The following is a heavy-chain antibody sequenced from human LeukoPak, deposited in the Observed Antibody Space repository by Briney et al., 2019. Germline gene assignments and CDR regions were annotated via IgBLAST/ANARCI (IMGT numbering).Heavy chain of an antibody. CDR1: GGSISSYY. CDR2: IYYSGST. D-gene: IGHD6-19*01. Sequence: SETLSLTCTVSGGSISSYYWSWIRQPPGKGLEWIGYIYYSGSTNYNPSLKSRVTISVDTSKNQFSLKLSSVTAADTAVYYCARVRRQWLAGGAFDIWGQGTMVTVSS. J-gene: IGHJ3*02. V-gene: IGHV4-59*12. CDR3: ARVRRQWLAGGAFDI.